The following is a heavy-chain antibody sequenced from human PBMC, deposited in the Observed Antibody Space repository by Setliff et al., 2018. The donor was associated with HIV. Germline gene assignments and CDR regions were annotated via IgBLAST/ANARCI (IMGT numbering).Heavy chain of an antibody. CDR2: IYTSGST. D-gene: IGHD3-10*01. CDR3: VGGIRGARFSP. J-gene: IGHJ5*02. CDR1: GLSISSGYY. V-gene: IGHV4-38-2*01. Sequence: LSLTCDVSGLSISSGYYWGWIRQPPGKGLEWIGRIYTSGSTNYNPSLKSRVTISVDTSKNQFSLKLSSVTAADTAVYYCVGGIRGARFSPWGQGTLVTVSS.